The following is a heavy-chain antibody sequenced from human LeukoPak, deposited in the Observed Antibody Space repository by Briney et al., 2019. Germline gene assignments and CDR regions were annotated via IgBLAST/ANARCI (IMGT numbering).Heavy chain of an antibody. Sequence: SETLSLTCTVSGGSISNYYWSWIRQPPGKGREWIGYVYSSGTTNYNPSLKSRVTISVDRSKNQFSLKLSSVTAADTAVYYCARDLSMDYWGQGTLVTVSS. CDR1: GGSISNYY. CDR2: VYSSGTT. J-gene: IGHJ4*02. CDR3: ARDLSMDY. V-gene: IGHV4-59*01.